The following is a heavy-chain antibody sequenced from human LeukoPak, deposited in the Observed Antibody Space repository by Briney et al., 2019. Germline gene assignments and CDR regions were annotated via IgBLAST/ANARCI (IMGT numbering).Heavy chain of an antibody. D-gene: IGHD6-19*01. Sequence: ETLSLTCTVSGGSISSGGYYWSWVRQAPGKGLEWVSAISGSGGSTYYADSVKGRFTISRDNSKNTLYLQMNSLRAEDTAVYYCAKSGNPYSSGWYHPYFDYWGQGTLVTVSS. J-gene: IGHJ4*02. CDR2: ISGSGGST. CDR3: AKSGNPYSSGWYHPYFDY. CDR1: GGSISSGGYY. V-gene: IGHV3-23*01.